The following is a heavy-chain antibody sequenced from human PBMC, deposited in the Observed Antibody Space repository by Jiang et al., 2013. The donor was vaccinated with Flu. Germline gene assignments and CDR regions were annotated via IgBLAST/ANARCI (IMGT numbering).Heavy chain of an antibody. CDR1: GGTFSSYA. CDR3: AIHHGYCSSTSCYRRIDY. D-gene: IGHD2-2*01. J-gene: IGHJ4*02. Sequence: SGAEVKKPGSSVKVSCKASGGTFSSYAISWVRQAPGQGLEWMGGIIPIFGTANYAQKFQGRVTITADESTSTAYMELSSLRSEDTAVYYCAIHHGYCSSTSCYRRIDYWGQGTLVTVSS. CDR2: IIPIFGTA. V-gene: IGHV1-69*01.